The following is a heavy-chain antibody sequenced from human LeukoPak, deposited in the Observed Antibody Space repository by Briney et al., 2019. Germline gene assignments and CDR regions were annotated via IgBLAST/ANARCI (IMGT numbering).Heavy chain of an antibody. Sequence: GGSLRLSCAASGFTVSSNYMSWVRQAPGKGLEWVPVIYSGGSTYYADSVKGRFTISRDNSKNTLYLQMNSLRAEDTAVYYCARDRGGSCYFDYWGQGTLVTVSS. CDR2: IYSGGST. V-gene: IGHV3-66*01. J-gene: IGHJ4*02. D-gene: IGHD2-15*01. CDR1: GFTVSSNY. CDR3: ARDRGGSCYFDY.